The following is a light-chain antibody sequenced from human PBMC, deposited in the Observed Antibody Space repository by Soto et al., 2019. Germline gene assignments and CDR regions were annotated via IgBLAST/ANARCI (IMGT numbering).Light chain of an antibody. J-gene: IGLJ2*01. Sequence: QSMLTQPPSVSGAPGQRVTVSCTGSSSNIGAGYDVHWYQQLPGTAPKLLIYSNSNRPSGVPERISGSKSGTSASLAITGLQAEDEADYYCQSYDSSLSGSVFGGGTKLTVL. V-gene: IGLV1-40*01. CDR3: QSYDSSLSGSV. CDR2: SNS. CDR1: SSNIGAGYD.